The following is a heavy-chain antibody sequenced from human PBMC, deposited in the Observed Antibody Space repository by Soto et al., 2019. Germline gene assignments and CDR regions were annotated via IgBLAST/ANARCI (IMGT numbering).Heavy chain of an antibody. CDR1: AYTFTSYG. CDR3: ERGVWYSSSWHFDY. D-gene: IGHD6-13*01. CDR2: ISAYNGNT. V-gene: IGHV1-18*04. J-gene: IGHJ4*02. Sequence: ASLKVSCNASAYTFTSYGISWVRQAPGQGLEWMGWISAYNGNTNYAQKLQGRLTMTTDTSTSTAYMELRSLRSDDTAVYFCERGVWYSSSWHFDYWGQGTLVTVSS.